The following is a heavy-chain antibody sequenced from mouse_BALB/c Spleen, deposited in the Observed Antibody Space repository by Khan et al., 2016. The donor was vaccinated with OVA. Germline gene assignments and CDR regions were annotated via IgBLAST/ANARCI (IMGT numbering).Heavy chain of an antibody. CDR2: ISSGGDTI. J-gene: IGHJ3*01. Sequence: EVELVESGGDLVKPGGSLKLSCSASGFTFSTYAMSWVRQTPEKRLEWVATISSGGDTIFYPDSVKGRFTISRDSAKNTLYLHMSSLRSADTARCYCARHDYRPFAYWGQGTLVTVSA. V-gene: IGHV5-9-3*01. D-gene: IGHD2-13*01. CDR3: ARHDYRPFAY. CDR1: GFTFSTYA.